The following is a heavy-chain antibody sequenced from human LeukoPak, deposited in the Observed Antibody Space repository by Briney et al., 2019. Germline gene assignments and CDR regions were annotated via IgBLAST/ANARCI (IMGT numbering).Heavy chain of an antibody. D-gene: IGHD6-19*01. CDR2: IYTSGST. V-gene: IGHV4-4*07. Sequence: SETLSLTCTVSGGSISSYYWSWIRQPAGKGLEWIGRIYTSGSTNYNPSLKSRVTISVDKSKNQFSLKLSSVTAADTAVYYCAREFQQWLVYGAFDIRGQGTMVTVSS. CDR3: AREFQQWLVYGAFDI. CDR1: GGSISSYY. J-gene: IGHJ3*02.